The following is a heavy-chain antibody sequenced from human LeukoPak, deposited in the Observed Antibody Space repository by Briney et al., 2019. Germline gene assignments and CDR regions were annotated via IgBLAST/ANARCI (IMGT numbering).Heavy chain of an antibody. CDR2: IYYSGST. D-gene: IGHD3-9*01. V-gene: IGHV4-59*01. Sequence: SETLSLTCTVPGGSISSYYWSWVRQPPGKGLEWIGYIYYSGSTNYNPSLKSRVTISVDTSKNQFSLKLNSVTAADTAVYYCARTDILTGYYHFDYRGQGTLVTVSS. CDR3: ARTDILTGYYHFDY. J-gene: IGHJ4*02. CDR1: GGSISSYY.